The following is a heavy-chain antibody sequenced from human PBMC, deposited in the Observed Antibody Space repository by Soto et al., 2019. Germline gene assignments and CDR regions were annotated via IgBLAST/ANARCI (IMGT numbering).Heavy chain of an antibody. J-gene: IGHJ4*02. CDR3: ARRYYDGSGFYYNDY. CDR2: AHYSGST. CDR1: GASISSSY. Sequence: SETLSLTCTVSGASISSSYWSWIRQPPGKGLEWIGYAHYSGSTNYNPSLKSRLTISVDTSKKQFSLKLSSVTAADTAVYFCARRYYDGSGFYYNDYWGQGTLVTSPQ. V-gene: IGHV4-59*01. D-gene: IGHD3-22*01.